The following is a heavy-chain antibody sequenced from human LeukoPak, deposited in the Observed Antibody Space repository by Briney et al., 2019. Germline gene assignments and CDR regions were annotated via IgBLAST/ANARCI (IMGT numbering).Heavy chain of an antibody. D-gene: IGHD5-18*01. CDR1: GFTFSSYS. Sequence: GGSLRLSCAASGFTFSSYSMNWVRQAPGKGLEWVSYISSSSSTIYYADSVKGRFTISRDNAKNSLYLQMNSLRAEDTAVYYCAREIQLWTLRGVFDYWGQGTLVTVSS. CDR2: ISSSSSTI. CDR3: AREIQLWTLRGVFDY. V-gene: IGHV3-48*04. J-gene: IGHJ4*02.